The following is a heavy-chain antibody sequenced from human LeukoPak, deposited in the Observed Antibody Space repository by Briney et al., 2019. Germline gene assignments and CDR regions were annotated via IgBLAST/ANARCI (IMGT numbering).Heavy chain of an antibody. D-gene: IGHD2-2*02. CDR3: AKADSTTWYNNYVDG. J-gene: IGHJ4*02. CDR1: GFTFDTFG. CDR2: IWHDGSNK. V-gene: IGHV3-33*07. Sequence: GGSLRLSCLASGFTFDTFGMYWARQAPGKGLEWVAVIWHDGSNKYYTDSVKGRLTISRDNSKNTLYLQMNSLRAEETAVYYCAKADSTTWYNNYVDGWGQGALVTVSS.